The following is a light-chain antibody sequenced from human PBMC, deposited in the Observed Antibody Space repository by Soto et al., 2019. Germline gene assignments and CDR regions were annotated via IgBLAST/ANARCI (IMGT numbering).Light chain of an antibody. CDR3: QQLNSYRSIT. CDR1: QTISSW. CDR2: AAS. J-gene: IGKJ5*01. V-gene: IGKV1-9*01. Sequence: DIQMTQSPSTLSGSVGDRVTITCRASQTISSWLAWYQQKPGKAPKLLIYAASTLQSGVPSRFSGSGSGTEFTLTISSLQPEDFATYYCQQLNSYRSITFGQGTRLEIK.